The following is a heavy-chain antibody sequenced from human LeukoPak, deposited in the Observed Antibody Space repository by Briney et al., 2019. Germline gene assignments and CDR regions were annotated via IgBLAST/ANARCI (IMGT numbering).Heavy chain of an antibody. V-gene: IGHV3-30*18. CDR2: ISYDGSNK. CDR1: GFTFSSYG. CDR3: AKDLAYDFWSGYYIISSTYYYYYGMDV. Sequence: GGSLRLSCAASGFTFSSYGMHWVRQAPGKGLEWVAVISYDGSNKYYADSVKGRFTISRDNSKNTLYLQMNSLRAEDTAVYYCAKDLAYDFWSGYYIISSTYYYYYGMDVWGQGTTVTVSS. J-gene: IGHJ6*02. D-gene: IGHD3-3*01.